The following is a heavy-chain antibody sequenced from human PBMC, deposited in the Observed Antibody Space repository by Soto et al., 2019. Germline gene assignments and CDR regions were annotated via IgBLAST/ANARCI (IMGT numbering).Heavy chain of an antibody. J-gene: IGHJ5*02. V-gene: IGHV4-39*01. Sequence: NPSETLSLTCTVSGGSIDSRTYYWGWIRQPPGKGLEWIGSIFYNGNTFYNPSLKSRITISVDTSKNQFSLKLSSVTAADTAVYYCARHSTGYYYSWFDPWGQGTLVTVSS. CDR1: GGSIDSRTYY. CDR2: IFYNGNT. CDR3: ARHSTGYYYSWFDP. D-gene: IGHD3-22*01.